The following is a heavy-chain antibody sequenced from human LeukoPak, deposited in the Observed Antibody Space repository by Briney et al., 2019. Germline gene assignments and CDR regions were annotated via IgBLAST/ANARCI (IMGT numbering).Heavy chain of an antibody. V-gene: IGHV4-4*09. D-gene: IGHD1-14*01. Sequence: SHTLSLTCTVSGGSISSYYWSWIRQPPGKGLEWIGYIYTSGSTNYNPSLKSRVTISVDTSKNQFSLKLSSVTAADTAVYYCARYRGAKAYFDYWAQGTLVTVSS. CDR2: IYTSGST. CDR1: GGSISSYY. CDR3: ARYRGAKAYFDY. J-gene: IGHJ4*02.